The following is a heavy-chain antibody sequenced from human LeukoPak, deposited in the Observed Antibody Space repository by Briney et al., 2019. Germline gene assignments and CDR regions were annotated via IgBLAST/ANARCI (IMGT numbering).Heavy chain of an antibody. CDR2: IYHTGST. D-gene: IGHD4-11*01. Sequence: SETLSLTCTASNGSITSGGYYWSWLRQHPGKGLEWIGHIYHTGSTYYNSSLKSRLTMSVDTSKNEFSLRLNSVTVADTAVYYCARGGVVTTTPRFDPWGQGTLVTVSS. V-gene: IGHV4-31*03. J-gene: IGHJ5*02. CDR3: ARGGVVTTTPRFDP. CDR1: NGSITSGGYY.